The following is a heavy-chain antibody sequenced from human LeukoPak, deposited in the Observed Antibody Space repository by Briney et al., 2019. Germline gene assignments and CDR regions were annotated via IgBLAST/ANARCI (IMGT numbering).Heavy chain of an antibody. D-gene: IGHD5-18*01. CDR3: ARVFSTAMVTDAFDI. CDR2: IYSGGST. CDR1: GFTVSSNY. J-gene: IGHJ3*02. V-gene: IGHV3-53*01. Sequence: GGSLRLSCAASGFTVSSNYMSWVRQAPGKGLEWVSVIYSGGSTYYADSVKGRFTISRDNSKNTLYLQMNSLRAEDTAVYYCARVFSTAMVTDAFDIWGQGTMVTVSS.